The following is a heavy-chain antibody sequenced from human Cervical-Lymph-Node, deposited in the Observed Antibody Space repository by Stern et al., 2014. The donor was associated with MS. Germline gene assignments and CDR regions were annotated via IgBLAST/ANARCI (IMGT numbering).Heavy chain of an antibody. CDR1: GASISTVGYY. CDR3: ARSARLWGSLDS. CDR2: ISYIGST. V-gene: IGHV4-31*03. Sequence: QLQLQESGPGLVKPSQTLSLTCTVSGASISTVGYYWSWIRQHPGKGLEWIAYISYIGSTYYNPSLKRRVSISADTSKNQFSLKRPPVTAADTALYYCARSARLWGSLDSWAQGTLVAVSS. D-gene: IGHD3-16*01. J-gene: IGHJ4*02.